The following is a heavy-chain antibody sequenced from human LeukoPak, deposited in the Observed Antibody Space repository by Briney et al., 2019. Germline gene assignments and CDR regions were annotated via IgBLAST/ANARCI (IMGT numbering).Heavy chain of an antibody. D-gene: IGHD3-3*01. CDR1: GYSISSGYY. J-gene: IGHJ4*02. CDR3: ARVRITIFGVVTNHDFDY. V-gene: IGHV4-38-2*02. Sequence: SETLSLTCPVSGYSISSGYYWGWIRQPPGTGLEWIGSIYHSGSTYYNPSLKSRVTISVDTSKNQFSLKLSSVTAADTAVYYCARVRITIFGVVTNHDFDYWGQGTLVTVSS. CDR2: IYHSGST.